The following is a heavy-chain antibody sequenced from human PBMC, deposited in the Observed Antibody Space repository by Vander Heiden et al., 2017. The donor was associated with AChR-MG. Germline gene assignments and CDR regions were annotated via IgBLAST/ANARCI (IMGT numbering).Heavy chain of an antibody. V-gene: IGHV3-43*01. J-gene: IGHJ6*02. CDR1: GFPFDDST. D-gene: IGHD3-10*01. CDR3: VKDMAYGSGRGGMDV. Sequence: EVQLVESGGGVVQPGGSLRLSCAASGFPFDDSTMHWVRHAPGKGLEWVSLISWEGGTTYYADSVKGRFTISRDNNKNSLFLQINSLRTEDTALYYCVKDMAYGSGRGGMDVWGQGTTVTVS. CDR2: ISWEGGTT.